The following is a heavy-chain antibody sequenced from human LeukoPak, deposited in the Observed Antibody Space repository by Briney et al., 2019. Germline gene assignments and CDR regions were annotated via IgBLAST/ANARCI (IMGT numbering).Heavy chain of an antibody. CDR2: IKQDGSEK. CDR3: AGAGDDFWSAYHFDY. CDR1: GFTFSSYW. Sequence: GSLRLSCAASGFTFSSYWMNWVRQAPGKGLEWVANIKQDGSEKHYVDSVKGRFTISRDNAKNSVYLQMNRLRAEDTAVYYCAGAGDDFWSAYHFDYWGQGTLVTVSS. J-gene: IGHJ4*02. V-gene: IGHV3-7*01. D-gene: IGHD3-3*01.